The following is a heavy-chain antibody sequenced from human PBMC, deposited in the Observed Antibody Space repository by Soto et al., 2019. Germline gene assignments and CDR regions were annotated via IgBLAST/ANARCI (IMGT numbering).Heavy chain of an antibody. CDR2: ISYDGSNK. V-gene: IGHV3-30*18. Sequence: GGSLRLSCAASGFTFSSYGMHWVRQAPGKGLEWVAVISYDGSNKYYADSVKGRSTISRDNSKNTLYLQMNSLRAEDTAVYYCAKAYDSSGPPAFDIWGQGTMVTVSS. CDR1: GFTFSSYG. J-gene: IGHJ3*02. CDR3: AKAYDSSGPPAFDI. D-gene: IGHD3-22*01.